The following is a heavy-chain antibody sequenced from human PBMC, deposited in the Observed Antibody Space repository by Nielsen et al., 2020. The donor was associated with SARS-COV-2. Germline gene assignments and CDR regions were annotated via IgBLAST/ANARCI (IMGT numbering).Heavy chain of an antibody. CDR3: AHLDSAMKIALDV. V-gene: IGHV2-5*02. J-gene: IGHJ6*02. Sequence: SGPTLVKPTQTLTLTCTFSGFSLSTSGVGVGWIRQPPGKALEWLALIFWDDDKRYSPSLKTRLIITKDTSRKQVVLSMTNMDPVDTARYYCAHLDSAMKIALDVWGQGTPVTVSS. CDR2: IFWDDDK. D-gene: IGHD5-18*01. CDR1: GFSLSTSGVG.